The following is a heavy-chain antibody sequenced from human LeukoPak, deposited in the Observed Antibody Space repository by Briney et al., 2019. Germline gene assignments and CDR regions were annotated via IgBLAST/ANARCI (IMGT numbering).Heavy chain of an antibody. CDR2: IIPIFGTA. CDR1: GGTFSSYA. Sequence: SVKVSCKASGGTFSSYAISWVRQAPGQGLEWMGGIIPIFGTANYAQKFQGRVTITADESTSTAYMELSSLRSEDTAVYYCARGNYYGSGSYPLFLDYWGQGTLVTVSS. CDR3: ARGNYYGSGSYPLFLDY. J-gene: IGHJ4*02. V-gene: IGHV1-69*13. D-gene: IGHD3-10*01.